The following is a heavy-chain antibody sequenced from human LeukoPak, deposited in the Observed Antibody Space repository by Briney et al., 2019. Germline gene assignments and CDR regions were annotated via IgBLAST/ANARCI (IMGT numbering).Heavy chain of an antibody. J-gene: IGHJ4*02. CDR1: GYTFTGYY. Sequence: ASVKVSCKASGYTFTGYYMHWVRQAPGQGLEWMGWINSNSGGTNYAQKFQGGVTMTRDTSISTAYMELSRLRSDDTAVYYCARDDGYCSGGSCFSMWADYWGQGTLVTVSS. CDR2: INSNSGGT. D-gene: IGHD2-15*01. V-gene: IGHV1-2*02. CDR3: ARDDGYCSGGSCFSMWADY.